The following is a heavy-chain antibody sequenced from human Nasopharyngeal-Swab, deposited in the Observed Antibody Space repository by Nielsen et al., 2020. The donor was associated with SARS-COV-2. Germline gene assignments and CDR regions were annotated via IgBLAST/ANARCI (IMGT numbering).Heavy chain of an antibody. Sequence: GGSLRLSCAASGFTFDDYAMHWVRQAPGKGLEWVSGISWNSGSIGYADSVKGRFTISRDNAKNSLYLQMNSLRAEDTALCYCAKDSHQVAVAAHFDYWGQGTLVTVSS. V-gene: IGHV3-9*01. CDR3: AKDSHQVAVAAHFDY. J-gene: IGHJ4*02. CDR1: GFTFDDYA. CDR2: ISWNSGSI. D-gene: IGHD6-19*01.